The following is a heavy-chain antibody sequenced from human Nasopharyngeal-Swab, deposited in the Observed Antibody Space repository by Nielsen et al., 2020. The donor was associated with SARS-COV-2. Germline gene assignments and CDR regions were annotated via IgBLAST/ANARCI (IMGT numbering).Heavy chain of an antibody. D-gene: IGHD6-19*01. V-gene: IGHV1-2*06. CDR1: GYTFTGYY. Sequence: ASVKVSCKASGYTFTGYYMHWVRQAPGQGLEWMGQINPNSGGTNYAQKFQGRVTMTRDTSISTAYMELSRLRSDDTAVYYCARDRYGYSSGWYEDDWFDPWGQGTLVTVSS. J-gene: IGHJ5*02. CDR2: INPNSGGT. CDR3: ARDRYGYSSGWYEDDWFDP.